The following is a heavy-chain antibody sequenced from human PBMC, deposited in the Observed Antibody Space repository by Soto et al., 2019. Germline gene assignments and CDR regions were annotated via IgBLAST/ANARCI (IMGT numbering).Heavy chain of an antibody. D-gene: IGHD5-12*01. J-gene: IGHJ4*02. CDR3: VRVVAIPGYPDN. CDR2: IVPIVDTS. Sequence: QVQLVQSGAEVRQPASSVKVSCKTSGGTFSSYAISWVRQAPGQGLEWMGGIVPIVDTSTYAQKFQGRVTRTADESTSTVYMELSSLRSDDTAVYYCVRVVAIPGYPDNWGQGTLVTVSS. CDR1: GGTFSSYA. V-gene: IGHV1-69*12.